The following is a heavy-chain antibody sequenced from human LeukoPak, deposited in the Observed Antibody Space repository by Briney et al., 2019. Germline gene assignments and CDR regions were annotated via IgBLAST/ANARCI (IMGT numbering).Heavy chain of an antibody. V-gene: IGHV3-23*01. Sequence: GGSLRLSCAASGFTFSSYAMSWVRQAPGKGLEWVSAISGSGGSTYYADSVKGRLTISRDNSKNTLYLQMNSLRAEDTAVYYCAKYGSSGYYRFDYWGQGTLVTVSS. CDR2: ISGSGGST. CDR1: GFTFSSYA. D-gene: IGHD3-22*01. CDR3: AKYGSSGYYRFDY. J-gene: IGHJ4*02.